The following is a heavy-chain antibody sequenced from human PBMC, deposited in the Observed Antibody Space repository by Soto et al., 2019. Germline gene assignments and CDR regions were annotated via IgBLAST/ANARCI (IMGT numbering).Heavy chain of an antibody. Sequence: PGGSLRLSCAASGFTFSSYWMHWVRQAPGKGLVWVSRINSDGSSTSYADSVKGRFTISRDNAKNTLYLQMNSLRAEDTAVYYCARRMYSSSSQAVDFDYWGQGTLVTAPQ. CDR1: GFTFSSYW. J-gene: IGHJ4*02. CDR3: ARRMYSSSSQAVDFDY. CDR2: INSDGSST. D-gene: IGHD6-6*01. V-gene: IGHV3-74*01.